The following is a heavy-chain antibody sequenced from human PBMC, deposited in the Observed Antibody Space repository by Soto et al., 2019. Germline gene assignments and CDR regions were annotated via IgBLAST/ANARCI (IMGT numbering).Heavy chain of an antibody. CDR1: GYIFTNYW. V-gene: IGHV5-51*01. J-gene: IGHJ4*02. Sequence: GESLKISCKGSGYIFTNYWIGWVRQMPGKGLEWMGIIYPGNSETRYSPSFQGQVTMSADKSISTAYLQWSSLKASDSAMYFSARKYYFGAGTLDFWGQGTLVTVSS. CDR2: IYPGNSET. D-gene: IGHD3-10*01. CDR3: ARKYYFGAGTLDF.